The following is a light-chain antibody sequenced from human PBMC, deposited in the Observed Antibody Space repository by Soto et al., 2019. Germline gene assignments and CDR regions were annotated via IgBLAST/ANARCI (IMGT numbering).Light chain of an antibody. CDR1: QSVKSN. J-gene: IGKJ1*01. CDR3: QQYNNWRT. CDR2: GAS. V-gene: IGKV3-15*01. Sequence: IVMTQSPATLYLSPGERATLSWRASQSVKSNLAWYQQKPGQAPRLLIYGASTRATGVPARFSGSGSGTEFTLTISSMKSEDFAVYYCQQYNNWRTFGQGTKVDIK.